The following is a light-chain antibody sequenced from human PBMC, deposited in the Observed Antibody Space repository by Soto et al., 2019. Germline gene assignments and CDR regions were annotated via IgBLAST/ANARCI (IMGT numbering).Light chain of an antibody. Sequence: EIVMTQSPATLSVSPGERATLACRASQSVSNNLAWYQQKPGQGPRLLIYGAFTRATGIPARFSGSGSGTEFTLTISSLQSEDFRVYYCQQYKNWPPLAFGGGTKVEIK. V-gene: IGKV3-15*01. CDR2: GAF. CDR3: QQYKNWPPLA. CDR1: QSVSNN. J-gene: IGKJ4*01.